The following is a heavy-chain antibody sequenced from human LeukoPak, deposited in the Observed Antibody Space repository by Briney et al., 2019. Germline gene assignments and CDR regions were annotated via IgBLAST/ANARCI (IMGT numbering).Heavy chain of an antibody. V-gene: IGHV4-39*01. Sequence: PSETLSLTCTVSGGSISSSSYYWGWIRQPPGKGLEWIGSIYYSGSTYYNPSLKSRVTISVDTSKNQFSLKLSSVTAADTAVYYCARRRLGKGDYFDYWGQGILVTVSS. D-gene: IGHD7-27*01. CDR2: IYYSGST. CDR1: GGSISSSSYY. J-gene: IGHJ4*02. CDR3: ARRRLGKGDYFDY.